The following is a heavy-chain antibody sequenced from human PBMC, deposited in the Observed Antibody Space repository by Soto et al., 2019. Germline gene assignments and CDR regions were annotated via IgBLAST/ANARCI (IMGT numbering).Heavy chain of an antibody. CDR2: INNNGTNT. J-gene: IGHJ4*02. V-gene: IGHV3-64D*06. D-gene: IGHD3-9*01. Sequence: GGSLRLSCSASGFSFSIYTIHWVRQAPGKGLEFVAAINNNGTNTYYGDSVKDRFTISRDNSKNAVYLQMYGLRAEDTALYYCVKEKGPCCDWSYYFDCCGQGTQVTVPS. CDR1: GFSFSIYT. CDR3: VKEKGPCCDWSYYFDC.